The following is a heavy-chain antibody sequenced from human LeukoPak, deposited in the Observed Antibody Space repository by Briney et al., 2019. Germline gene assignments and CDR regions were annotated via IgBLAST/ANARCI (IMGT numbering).Heavy chain of an antibody. J-gene: IGHJ4*02. Sequence: PGGSLRLSCAPSGFTFRSYEMNWVRQAPGKGLEWVSYISSSGSTKYYADSVKGRFTISRDNAKNSLYLQMNSLRAEDTAVYYCARGRVFYGSGYFDYWGQGALVTVSS. D-gene: IGHD6-19*01. CDR2: ISSSGSTK. V-gene: IGHV3-48*03. CDR1: GFTFRSYE. CDR3: ARGRVFYGSGYFDY.